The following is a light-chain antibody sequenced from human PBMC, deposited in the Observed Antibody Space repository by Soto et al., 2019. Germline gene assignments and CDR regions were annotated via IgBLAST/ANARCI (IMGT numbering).Light chain of an antibody. CDR3: QSYDSSLNGVV. J-gene: IGLJ2*01. V-gene: IGLV1-40*01. CDR2: GNN. CDR1: SSNIGAGYD. Sequence: QSVLTQLPSVSGAPGQRVTISCTGSSSNIGAGYDVHWYQQLPGTAPKLLIYGNNNRPSGVPDRFSGSKSGTSASLAITGLQAEDEADYYCQSYDSSLNGVVFGGGTQLTVL.